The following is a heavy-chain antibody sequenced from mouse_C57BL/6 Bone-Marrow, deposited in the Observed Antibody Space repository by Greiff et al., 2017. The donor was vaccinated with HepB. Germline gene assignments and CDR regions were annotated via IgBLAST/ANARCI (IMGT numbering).Heavy chain of an antibody. D-gene: IGHD3-3*01. V-gene: IGHV3-6*01. CDR1: GYSITSGYY. J-gene: IGHJ2*01. CDR2: ISYDGSN. Sequence: VQLQQSGPGLVKPSQSLSLTCSVTGYSITSGYYWNWIRQFPGNKLEWMGYISYDGSNNYNPSLKNRISITRDTSKNQFFLKLNSVTTEDTATYYGARDLGTRDDYWGQGTTHSLL. CDR3: ARDLGTRDDY.